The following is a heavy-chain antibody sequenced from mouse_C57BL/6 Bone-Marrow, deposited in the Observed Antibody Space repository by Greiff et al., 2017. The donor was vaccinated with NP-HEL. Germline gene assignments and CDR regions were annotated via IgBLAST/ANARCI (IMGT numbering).Heavy chain of an antibody. CDR1: GYTFTSYG. J-gene: IGHJ4*01. CDR3: ARLYYDYDDYAMDY. Sequence: VQGVESGAELARPGASVKLSCKASGYTFTSYGISWVKQRTGQGLEWIGEIYPRSGNTYYNEKFKGKATLTADKSSSTAYMELRSLTSEDSAVYFCARLYYDYDDYAMDYWGQGTSVTVSS. V-gene: IGHV1-81*01. CDR2: IYPRSGNT. D-gene: IGHD2-4*01.